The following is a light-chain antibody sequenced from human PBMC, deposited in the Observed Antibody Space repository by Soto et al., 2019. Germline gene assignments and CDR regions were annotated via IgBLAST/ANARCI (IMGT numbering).Light chain of an antibody. CDR2: AVS. CDR3: LQRSKFPVT. V-gene: IGKV2-40*01. CDR1: QSLLRRNGNNY. Sequence: IVLTHFPVSLPVTPGVPASISCSSSQSLLRRNGNNYLDWYLQKPGQSPQLLIYAVSYRASGIPDRFSGSGSGTDFTLTISSLEAEDVAVYYCLQRSKFPVTFGGGTKVDIK. J-gene: IGKJ4*01.